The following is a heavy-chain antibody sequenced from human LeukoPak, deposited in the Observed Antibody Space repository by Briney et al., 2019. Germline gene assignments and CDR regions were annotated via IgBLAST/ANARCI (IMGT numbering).Heavy chain of an antibody. D-gene: IGHD2-8*01. CDR2: IWYDGSNK. CDR1: GFTFSSYG. V-gene: IGHV3-33*01. J-gene: IGHJ4*02. Sequence: GGSLRLTCAASGFTFSSYGMHWVRQAPGKGLEWVAVIWYDGSNKYYADSVKGRFTISRDNSKNTLYLQMNSLRAEDTAVYYCATGVTNVGGGYWGQGTLVTVSS. CDR3: ATGVTNVGGGY.